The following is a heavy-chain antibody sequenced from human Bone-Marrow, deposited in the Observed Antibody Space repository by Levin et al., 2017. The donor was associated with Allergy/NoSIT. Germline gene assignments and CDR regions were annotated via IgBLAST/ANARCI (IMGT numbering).Heavy chain of an antibody. V-gene: IGHV3-74*01. CDR2: INSDGSST. D-gene: IGHD3-3*01. Sequence: GGSLRLSCAASGFTFSSYWMHWVRQAPGKGLVWVSRINSDGSSTSYADSVKGRFTISRDNAKNTLYLQMNSLRAEDTAVYYCARGFFGVVIMGLRGGMDVWGQGTTVTVSS. J-gene: IGHJ6*02. CDR1: GFTFSSYW. CDR3: ARGFFGVVIMGLRGGMDV.